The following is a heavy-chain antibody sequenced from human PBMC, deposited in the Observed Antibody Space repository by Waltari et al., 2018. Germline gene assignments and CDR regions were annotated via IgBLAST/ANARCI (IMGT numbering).Heavy chain of an antibody. CDR1: GFTFSSYA. J-gene: IGHJ1*01. Sequence: QVQLVESGGGVVQPGRSLRLSCAASGFTFSSYAMHWVRQAPGKGLEWVAVISYDGSNKYYADSVKGRFTISRDNSKNTLYLQMNSLRAEDTAVYYCASDEAINYGSGSYEDYFQHWGQGTLVTVSS. D-gene: IGHD3-10*01. V-gene: IGHV3-30-3*01. CDR2: ISYDGSNK. CDR3: ASDEAINYGSGSYEDYFQH.